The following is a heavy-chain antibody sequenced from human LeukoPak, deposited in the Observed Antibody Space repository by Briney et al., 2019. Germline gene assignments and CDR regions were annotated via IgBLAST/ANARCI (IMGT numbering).Heavy chain of an antibody. J-gene: IGHJ3*02. CDR3: ASQASTVTTSGAFDI. Sequence: SETLSLTCTVSGGSISSYYWSWIRQPPGKGLEWIGYIYYSESTNYNPSLKSRVTISVDTSKNQFPLKLSSVTAADTAVYYCASQASTVTTSGAFDIWGQGTMVTVSS. V-gene: IGHV4-59*13. CDR1: GGSISSYY. CDR2: IYYSEST. D-gene: IGHD4-17*01.